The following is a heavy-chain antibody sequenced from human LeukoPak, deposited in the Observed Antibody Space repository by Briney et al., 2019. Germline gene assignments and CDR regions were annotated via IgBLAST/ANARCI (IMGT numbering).Heavy chain of an antibody. CDR1: GGSISSYY. CDR3: ARLELAVAGFHFDY. CDR2: IYYSGST. Sequence: PSETLSLTCTVSGGSISSYYWSWIQQPPGKGLEWIGYIYYSGSTNYNPSLKSRVTISVDTSKNQFSLKLSSVTAADTAVYYCARLELAVAGFHFDYWGQGTLVTVSS. V-gene: IGHV4-59*08. J-gene: IGHJ4*02. D-gene: IGHD6-19*01.